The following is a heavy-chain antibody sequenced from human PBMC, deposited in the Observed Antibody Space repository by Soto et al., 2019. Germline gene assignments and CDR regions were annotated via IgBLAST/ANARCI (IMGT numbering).Heavy chain of an antibody. CDR3: ARDNNDFWSLYPLAFDY. CDR1: GGSLSKYY. Sequence: LALTCSVSGGSLSKYYWSWIRQPAGKGLEWIGRISTSGHVVSKVSLRSRLTMSVDMSNNHFSLKLTSVTAADTAVYYCARDNNDFWSLYPLAFDYWGQGALVTVS. D-gene: IGHD3-3*01. V-gene: IGHV4-4*07. J-gene: IGHJ4*02. CDR2: ISTSGHV.